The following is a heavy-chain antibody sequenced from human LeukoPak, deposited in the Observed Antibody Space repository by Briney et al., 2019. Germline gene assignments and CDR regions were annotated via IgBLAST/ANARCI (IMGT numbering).Heavy chain of an antibody. Sequence: APVKVSCKASGYTFTGYYMHWVRQAPGQGLEWMGWINPNSGGTNYAQKFQGRVTMTRDTSISTAYMELSRLRSDDTAVYYCATDIVVVPAAISALDYWGQGTLVTVSS. D-gene: IGHD2-2*01. CDR2: INPNSGGT. V-gene: IGHV1-2*02. J-gene: IGHJ4*02. CDR1: GYTFTGYY. CDR3: ATDIVVVPAAISALDY.